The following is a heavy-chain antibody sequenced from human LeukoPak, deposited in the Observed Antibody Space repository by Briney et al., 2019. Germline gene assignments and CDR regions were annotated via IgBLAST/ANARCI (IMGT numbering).Heavy chain of an antibody. CDR3: ARDCPSYDFWSGPCDY. V-gene: IGHV1-18*01. Sequence: ASVKVSCKASGYTFTSYGISWVRQAPGQGLEWMGWISAYNGNTNYAQKLQGRVTMTTDTSTSTAYMELRSLRSDDTAVYYCARDCPSYDFWSGPCDYWGQGTLVTVSS. D-gene: IGHD3-3*01. J-gene: IGHJ4*02. CDR2: ISAYNGNT. CDR1: GYTFTSYG.